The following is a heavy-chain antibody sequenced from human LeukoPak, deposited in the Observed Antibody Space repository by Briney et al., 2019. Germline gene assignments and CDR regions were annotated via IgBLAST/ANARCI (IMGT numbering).Heavy chain of an antibody. CDR2: ISSSGDT. Sequence: QPGGSPRLSCTVSGFTFSNYWMSWVRQAPGKGLEWLSAISSSGDTYYADSVRGRFTISRDNSKNTLYLQMNSLRAEDTALYYCAKDAVGGTAYYFDCWGQGTLVSVSS. D-gene: IGHD1-26*01. J-gene: IGHJ4*02. V-gene: IGHV3-23*01. CDR3: AKDAVGGTAYYFDC. CDR1: GFTFSNYW.